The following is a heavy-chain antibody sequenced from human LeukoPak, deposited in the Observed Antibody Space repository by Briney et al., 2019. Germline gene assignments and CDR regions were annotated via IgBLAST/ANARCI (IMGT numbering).Heavy chain of an antibody. CDR1: GGSFSGYY. CDR2: INHSGST. V-gene: IGHV4-34*01. Sequence: SETLSLTCAVYGGSFSGYYWSWIRQPPGKGLEWIGEINHSGSTNYNPSLKSRVTISVDTSKNQFSLKLSSVTAADTAVYYYARGYYDFWSGYSSYFDYWGQGTLVTVSS. J-gene: IGHJ4*02. D-gene: IGHD3-3*01. CDR3: ARGYYDFWSGYSSYFDY.